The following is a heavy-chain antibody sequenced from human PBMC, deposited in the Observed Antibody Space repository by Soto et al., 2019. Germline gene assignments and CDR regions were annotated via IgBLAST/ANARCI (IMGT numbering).Heavy chain of an antibody. V-gene: IGHV4-34*01. J-gene: IGHJ3*02. D-gene: IGHD2-8*01. Sequence: QVQLQQWGAGLLKPSETLSLTCAVYGGSFSGYYWSWIRQPPGKGVEWIGEINHSGSTNYNPCFMSRVTISVATSKNQFSLKLSSVTAADTAVYYCARTLLPTHGVPDAFDIWGQGTMVTVSS. CDR2: INHSGST. CDR1: GGSFSGYY. CDR3: ARTLLPTHGVPDAFDI.